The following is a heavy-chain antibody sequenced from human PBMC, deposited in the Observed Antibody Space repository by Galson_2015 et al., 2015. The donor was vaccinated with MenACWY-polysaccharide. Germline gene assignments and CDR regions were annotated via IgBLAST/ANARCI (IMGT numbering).Heavy chain of an antibody. CDR2: VYPRAGTT. CDR1: GYTFTDYF. D-gene: IGHD3-10*01. V-gene: IGHV1-46*01. J-gene: IGHJ4*02. CDR3: AREKAGTFSFDY. Sequence: SVKVSCKASGYTFTDYFVHWVRQAPGKGLEYMGVVYPRAGTTNPAQNFRGRVTMTSDTSTTTVYMELFSLTSDDTAIYYCAREKAGTFSFDYWGQGTLVTVSS.